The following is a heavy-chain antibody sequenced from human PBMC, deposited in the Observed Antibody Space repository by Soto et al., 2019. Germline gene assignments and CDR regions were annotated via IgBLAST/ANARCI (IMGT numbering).Heavy chain of an antibody. V-gene: IGHV3-48*03. CDR2: ISSSGSTI. J-gene: IGHJ4*02. CDR1: GFTFSSYE. D-gene: IGHD3-16*01. Sequence: PGGSLRLSCAASGFTFSSYEMNWVRQAPGKGLEWVSYISSSGSTIYYADSVKGRFTISRDNAKNSLYLQMNSLRAEDTAVYYCAREFNALMITFGGFDYWGQGTLVTVSS. CDR3: AREFNALMITFGGFDY.